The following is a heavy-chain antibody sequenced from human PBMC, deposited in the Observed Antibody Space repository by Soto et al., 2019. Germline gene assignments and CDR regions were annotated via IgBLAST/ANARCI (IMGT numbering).Heavy chain of an antibody. V-gene: IGHV4-59*01. CDR2: ISYIGNT. CDR3: ARDAGYQLTVAFDI. D-gene: IGHD2-2*01. J-gene: IGHJ3*02. Sequence: QVQLQESGPGLVKPSETLSLTCTVSGGPISTYYWSWIRQSPGKGLEWIGFISYIGNTQYNPSFQSRGTMSVEPSKNQFSLSLTSVSAADTAVYYCARDAGYQLTVAFDIWGPGTMVAVAS. CDR1: GGPISTYY.